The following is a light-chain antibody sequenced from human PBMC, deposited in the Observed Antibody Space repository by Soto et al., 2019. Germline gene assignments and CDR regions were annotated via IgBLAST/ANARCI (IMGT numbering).Light chain of an antibody. J-gene: IGKJ1*01. V-gene: IGKV3-20*01. Sequence: EIVLTQSPGTLSFSPGERATLSCRASQSFSSSSLAWYQQKPGQAPRLLIYGASSRATGIPDRLSGSGSGADFTLTISRLEAEDFAMYYCQQCGGSPTFGQGTKVDIK. CDR2: GAS. CDR1: QSFSSSS. CDR3: QQCGGSPT.